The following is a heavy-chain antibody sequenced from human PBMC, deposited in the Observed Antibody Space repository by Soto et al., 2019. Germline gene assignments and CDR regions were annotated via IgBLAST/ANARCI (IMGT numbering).Heavy chain of an antibody. V-gene: IGHV1-8*02. CDR1: GYTFTSYD. CDR3: ARVLAGWSKDAFGL. CDR2: MNPNNGNT. D-gene: IGHD3-3*02. J-gene: IGHJ3*01. Sequence: QVQLVQSGAEVKKPGASVKVSCKASGYTFTSYDINWVRQATGQGLEWMGWMNPNNGNTGYAQKFQGRVTMTRNTSISTAYMEMISLRAEDTVVYYCARVLAGWSKDAFGLWGQGTMVTVSS.